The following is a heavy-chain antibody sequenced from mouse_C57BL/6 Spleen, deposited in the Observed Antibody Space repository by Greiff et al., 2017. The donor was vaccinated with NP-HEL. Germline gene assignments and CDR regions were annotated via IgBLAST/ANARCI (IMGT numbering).Heavy chain of an antibody. V-gene: IGHV5-9*01. CDR1: GFTFSSYT. Sequence: EVKVEESGGGLVKPGGSLKLSCAASGFTFSSYTMSWVRQTPEKRLEWVATISGGGGNNYYPDSVKGRFTISRDNAKNTLYLQMSSLRSEDTALYYCARQSLYYYGSSYFGYWGQGTTLTVSS. CDR2: ISGGGGNN. D-gene: IGHD1-1*01. J-gene: IGHJ2*01. CDR3: ARQSLYYYGSSYFGY.